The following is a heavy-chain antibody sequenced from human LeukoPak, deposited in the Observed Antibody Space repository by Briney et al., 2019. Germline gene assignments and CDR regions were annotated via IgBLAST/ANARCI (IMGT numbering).Heavy chain of an antibody. D-gene: IGHD2-15*01. J-gene: IGHJ4*02. Sequence: GGSLRLSCAASGFTFSDYAMKGVRQAPGKGGEWVAAISRSSSYIYYSASVKGRFTISTDHAENSVYLQMDSLRAEDTAVYYCARDERRFCSDGSCYPGDYWGQGTLVTVSS. V-gene: IGHV3-21*01. CDR2: ISRSSSYI. CDR1: GFTFSDYA. CDR3: ARDERRFCSDGSCYPGDY.